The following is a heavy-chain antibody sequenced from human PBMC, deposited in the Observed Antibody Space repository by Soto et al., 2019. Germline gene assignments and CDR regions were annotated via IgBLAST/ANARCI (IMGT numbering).Heavy chain of an antibody. V-gene: IGHV3-53*01. CDR1: GFTVSSNY. CDR3: ARSGHSYGDAFDI. CDR2: IYSGGST. J-gene: IGHJ3*02. D-gene: IGHD5-18*01. Sequence: GGSLRLSCAASGFTVSSNYMSWVRQAPGKGLEWVSVIYSGGSTYYADSVKGRFTISRDNSKNTLYLQMNSLRAEDTAVYYCARSGHSYGDAFDIWGQGTMVTVSS.